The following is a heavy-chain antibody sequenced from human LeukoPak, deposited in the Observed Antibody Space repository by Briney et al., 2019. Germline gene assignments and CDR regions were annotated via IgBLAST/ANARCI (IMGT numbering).Heavy chain of an antibody. V-gene: IGHV4-34*01. CDR2: INHSGST. D-gene: IGHD3-22*01. CDR1: GGSFCGYY. J-gene: IGHJ4*02. CDR3: ARGRGYYDSRGFDY. Sequence: SEALSLTCADYGGSFCGYYWCWIRQPPGKGLEWIGEINHSGSTNYNPSLKSRVTISVDTSKNQFSLKLSSVTAADTAVYYCARGRGYYDSRGFDYWGQGTLVTVSS.